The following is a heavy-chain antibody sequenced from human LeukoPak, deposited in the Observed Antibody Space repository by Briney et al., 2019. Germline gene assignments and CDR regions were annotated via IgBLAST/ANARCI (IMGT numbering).Heavy chain of an antibody. J-gene: IGHJ3*02. CDR3: ARQGPIAVAGKAYHAFDI. D-gene: IGHD6-19*01. Sequence: PGGSLRLSCAASGFTFSRYEMNWVRQAPGKGLEWVSYISSSGSTIYYADSVKGRFTISRDNAKNSLYLQMNSLRAEDTAVYYCARQGPIAVAGKAYHAFDIWGQGTMVTVSS. V-gene: IGHV3-48*03. CDR2: ISSSGSTI. CDR1: GFTFSRYE.